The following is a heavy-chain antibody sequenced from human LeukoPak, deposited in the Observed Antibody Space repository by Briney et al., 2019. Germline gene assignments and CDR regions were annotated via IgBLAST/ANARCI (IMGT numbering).Heavy chain of an antibody. V-gene: IGHV3-30*02. D-gene: IGHD3-22*01. J-gene: IGHJ4*02. Sequence: GGSLRLSCAASGFTFSSYGMHWVRQAPGKGLEWVAFIRYDGSNKYYADSVKGRFTISRDNSKNTLYPQMNSLRAEDTAVYYCARSRDYYYDSSGYPIYFDYWGQGTLVTVSS. CDR1: GFTFSSYG. CDR3: ARSRDYYYDSSGYPIYFDY. CDR2: IRYDGSNK.